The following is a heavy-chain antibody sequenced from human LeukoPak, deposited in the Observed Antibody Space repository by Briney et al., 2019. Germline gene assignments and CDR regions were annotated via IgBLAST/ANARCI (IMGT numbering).Heavy chain of an antibody. D-gene: IGHD3-10*01. V-gene: IGHV3-30*18. CDR1: GFTFSSYG. CDR2: ISYDGSNK. J-gene: IGHJ4*02. Sequence: PGRSLRLSCAASGFTFSSYGMHWVRQAPGKGLEWVAVISYDGSNKYYADSVKGRFTISRDNSKNTLYPQMNSLRAEDTAVYYCAKAYGSGGYYFDYWGQGTLVTVSS. CDR3: AKAYGSGGYYFDY.